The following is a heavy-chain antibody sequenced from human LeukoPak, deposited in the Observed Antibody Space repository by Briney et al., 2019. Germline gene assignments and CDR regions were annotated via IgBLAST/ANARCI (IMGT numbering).Heavy chain of an antibody. CDR1: GFTFSSYG. CDR2: ISYDGSNK. Sequence: PGGSLRLSCAASGFTFSSYGMHWVRRAPGRGLEWVAVISYDGSNKYYADSVKGRFTISRDNSKNTLYLQMNSLRAEDTAVYYCATHRSSLVRGVIIDYWGQGTLVTVSS. CDR3: ATHRSSLVRGVIIDY. D-gene: IGHD3-10*01. V-gene: IGHV3-30*03. J-gene: IGHJ4*02.